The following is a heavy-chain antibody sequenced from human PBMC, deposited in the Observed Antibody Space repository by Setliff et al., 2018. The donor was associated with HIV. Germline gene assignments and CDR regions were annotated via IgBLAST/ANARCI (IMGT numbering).Heavy chain of an antibody. CDR1: GDSISSHY. Sequence: SETLSLTCTVSGDSISSHYWNWIRQPPGKALEWIGYIYYSGSTNHNPSFKSRVTISVDRSKRQFSLNLSSVTAADTAIYYCTRGPEGVAGGDYWGQGILVTVS. CDR3: TRGPEGVAGGDY. D-gene: IGHD3-3*01. J-gene: IGHJ4*02. V-gene: IGHV4-59*11. CDR2: IYYSGST.